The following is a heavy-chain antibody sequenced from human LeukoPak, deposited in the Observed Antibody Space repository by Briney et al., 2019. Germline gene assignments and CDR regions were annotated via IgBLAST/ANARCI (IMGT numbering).Heavy chain of an antibody. V-gene: IGHV4-39*07. J-gene: IGHJ5*02. CDR1: GDSISTSNSY. Sequence: SETLSLTCTVSGDSISTSNSYWGWIRQPPGKGLEWIGSIYYSGNTYYNASLKSRVTISVDTSKNQFSLKLSSVTAADTAVYYCARGGAAAGRRWFDPWGQGTLVTVSS. CDR2: IYYSGNT. CDR3: ARGGAAAGRRWFDP. D-gene: IGHD6-13*01.